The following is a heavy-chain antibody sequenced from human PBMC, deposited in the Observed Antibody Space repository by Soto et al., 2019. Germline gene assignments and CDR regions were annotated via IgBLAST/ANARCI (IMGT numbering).Heavy chain of an antibody. V-gene: IGHV1-69*01. CDR1: GGTFSSYA. CDR2: IIPISDTT. D-gene: IGHD2-2*01. J-gene: IGHJ6*02. CDR3: ARSQGSSTSLEIYYYYYYGMDV. Sequence: QVQLVQSGAEVKKPGSSVKVSCKASGGTFSSYAISWVRQAPGQGLEWMGGIIPISDTTNYAQKFQGRVTIAADESTSTAYMELSSPRSQHTAVYYCARSQGSSTSLEIYYYYYYGMDVRGQGTTVTVSS.